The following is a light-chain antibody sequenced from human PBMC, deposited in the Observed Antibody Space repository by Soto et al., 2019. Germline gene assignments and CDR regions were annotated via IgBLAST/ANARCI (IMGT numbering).Light chain of an antibody. CDR2: KAS. Sequence: DIQMTQSPSTLSASVGDRVTITCRASQSISSWLAWYQQKPGKAPKLLIYKASSLESGVPSRFSGSGSWTEFTLTISSLQPDDFATYYCQQYNSYVFGPGTKVDIK. V-gene: IGKV1-5*03. CDR3: QQYNSYV. CDR1: QSISSW. J-gene: IGKJ3*01.